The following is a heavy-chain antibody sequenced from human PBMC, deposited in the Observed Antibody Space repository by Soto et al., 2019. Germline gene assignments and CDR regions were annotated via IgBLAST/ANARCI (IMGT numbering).Heavy chain of an antibody. V-gene: IGHV5-51*01. CDR3: ARPEYGLGV. CDR2: NYPRDSDT. Sequence: PGEPLKNPCKTPGYGISNYWTRLVRQWTGKGLEWRGINYPRDSDTRYSPSFRGQVTISSDTSTSTADVQWNSLKSSDTAIYYCARPEYGLGVWGQGTTVTVSS. J-gene: IGHJ6*02. CDR1: GYGISNYW.